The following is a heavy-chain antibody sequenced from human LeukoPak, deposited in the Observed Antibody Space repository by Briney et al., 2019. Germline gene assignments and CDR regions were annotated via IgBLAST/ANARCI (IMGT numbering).Heavy chain of an antibody. Sequence: PGGSLRLSCAGSGFYSNDYARYAMSWVRQAPGKGLEWVSAISGTAGTTKYADSVKGRFTISRDNSKNTLYLQMNSLRAEDTAVYYCAKGWDNFYFYYYMDVWGKGTMVTVSS. CDR2: ISGTAGTT. CDR3: AKGWDNFYFYYYMDV. D-gene: IGHD1-26*01. J-gene: IGHJ6*03. V-gene: IGHV3-23*01. CDR1: GFYSNDYARYA.